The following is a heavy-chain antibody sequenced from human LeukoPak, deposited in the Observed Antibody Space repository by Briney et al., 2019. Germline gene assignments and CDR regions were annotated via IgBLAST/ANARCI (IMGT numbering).Heavy chain of an antibody. CDR2: ISWNSGSI. D-gene: IGHD3-22*01. CDR1: GFTFDDYA. V-gene: IGHV3-9*01. CDR3: AKALDSSGSRSFDI. Sequence: PGRSLRLSCAASGFTFDDYAMHWVRHAPGKGLEWVSGISWNSGSIGYADSVKGRFTISRDNAKNSLYLQMNSLRAEDTALYYCAKALDSSGSRSFDIWGQGTMVTVSS. J-gene: IGHJ3*02.